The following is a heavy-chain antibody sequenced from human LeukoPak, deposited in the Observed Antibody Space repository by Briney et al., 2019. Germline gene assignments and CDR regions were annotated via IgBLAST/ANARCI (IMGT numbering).Heavy chain of an antibody. Sequence: PGGSLRLSCAASGFTFDSYAMSWVRQAPGKGLEWVSAISGGGSGTYYADSVKGRFTISRDNSKNTLYLQMNSLRAEATAVYYCAKDQVIAAAANSDYWGQGTLVTVSS. V-gene: IGHV3-23*01. CDR3: AKDQVIAAAANSDY. D-gene: IGHD6-13*01. J-gene: IGHJ4*02. CDR1: GFTFDSYA. CDR2: ISGGGSGT.